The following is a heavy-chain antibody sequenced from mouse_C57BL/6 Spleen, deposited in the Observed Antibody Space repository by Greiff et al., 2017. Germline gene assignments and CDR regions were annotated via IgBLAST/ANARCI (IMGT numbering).Heavy chain of an antibody. CDR3: ARGDITTVVATNY. V-gene: IGHV1-81*01. CDR1: GYTFTSYG. D-gene: IGHD1-1*01. J-gene: IGHJ2*01. Sequence: VQLVESGAELARPGASVKLSCKASGYTFTSYGISWVKQRTGQGLEWIGEIYPRSGNTYYNEKFKGKATLTADKSSSTAYMELRSLTSEDSAVYFCARGDITTVVATNYWGQGTTLTVSS. CDR2: IYPRSGNT.